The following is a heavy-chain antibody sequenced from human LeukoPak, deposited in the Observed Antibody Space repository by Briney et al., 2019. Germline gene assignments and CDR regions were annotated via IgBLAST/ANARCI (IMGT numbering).Heavy chain of an antibody. D-gene: IGHD2-8*01. CDR3: VRNNAMDV. J-gene: IGHJ6*02. CDR1: GFTLSNHW. V-gene: IGHV3-7*03. CDR2: VNRDGSET. Sequence: PGGSLRLSCAASGFTLSNHWMTWVRQVPGRGPGWVANVNRDGSETYYLDSVKGRFTISRDNAKSSLNLQMNSLRAEDTALYYCVRNNAMDVWGQGTAVIVSS.